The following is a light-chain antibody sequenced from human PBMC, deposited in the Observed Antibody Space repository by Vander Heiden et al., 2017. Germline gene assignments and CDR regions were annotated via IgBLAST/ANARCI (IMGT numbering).Light chain of an antibody. CDR1: QGISSY. Sequence: AIRMTQSPSSLSASTGDRVTITCRASQGISSYLAWYQQKPGKAPKLLIYAASTLQSGVPSRFSRSGSGTDFTLTISCLQSEDFATYYCQQYYRYPPLTFGGGTKVEIK. J-gene: IGKJ4*01. CDR3: QQYYRYPPLT. V-gene: IGKV1-8*01. CDR2: AAS.